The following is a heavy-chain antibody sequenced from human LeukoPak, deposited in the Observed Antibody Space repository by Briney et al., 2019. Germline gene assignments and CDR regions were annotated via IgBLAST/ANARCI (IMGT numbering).Heavy chain of an antibody. CDR1: GFTFSSYG. D-gene: IGHD6-6*01. CDR3: ARGALRIAVRPSWYFDY. J-gene: IGHJ4*02. V-gene: IGHV3-33*01. CDR2: IWYDGSNK. Sequence: PGGSLRLSCAASGFTFSSYGMHWVRQAPGKGLEWVAVIWYDGSNKYYADSVKGRFTISRDNSKNTLYLQMNSLRAEDTAVYYCARGALRIAVRPSWYFDYWGQGTLVTVSS.